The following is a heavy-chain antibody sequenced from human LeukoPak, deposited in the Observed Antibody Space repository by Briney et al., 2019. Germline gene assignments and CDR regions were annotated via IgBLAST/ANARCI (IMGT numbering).Heavy chain of an antibody. J-gene: IGHJ4*02. Sequence: SETLSLTCTVSGDSVSSYYWSWIRQPAGKGLEWIGRIYTSGGTNYNPSLTSRVTISLDTSRNQFSPKVTSLTAADTAVYYCARAPIGSHLDYWGPGTLVTVSS. CDR3: ARAPIGSHLDY. CDR2: IYTSGGT. CDR1: GDSVSSYY. V-gene: IGHV4-4*07. D-gene: IGHD1-26*01.